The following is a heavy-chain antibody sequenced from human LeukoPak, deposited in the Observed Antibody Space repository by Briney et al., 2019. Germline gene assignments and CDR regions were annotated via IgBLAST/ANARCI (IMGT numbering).Heavy chain of an antibody. Sequence: SQTLSLTCTVSGGSISSGGYYWSWIRQPPGKGLEWIGYIYHSGSTYYNPSLKSRVTISVDRSKNQFSLKLSSVTAADTAVYYCARDVEGSGSYPNWFDPWGQGTLVTVSS. J-gene: IGHJ5*02. V-gene: IGHV4-30-2*01. D-gene: IGHD3-10*01. CDR2: IYHSGST. CDR3: ARDVEGSGSYPNWFDP. CDR1: GGSISSGGYY.